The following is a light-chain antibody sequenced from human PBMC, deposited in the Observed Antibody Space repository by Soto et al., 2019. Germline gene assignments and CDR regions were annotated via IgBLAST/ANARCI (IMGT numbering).Light chain of an antibody. CDR3: QQSYSTPIT. CDR1: QTISSW. CDR2: AAS. Sequence: DIQMTQSPSTLSGSVGDRGTIACRASQTISSWLAWYQQKPGKAPKLLIYAASSLQSGVPSRFSGSGSGTDFTLTISSLQPEDFATYYCQQSYSTPITFGQGTRLEIK. V-gene: IGKV1-39*01. J-gene: IGKJ5*01.